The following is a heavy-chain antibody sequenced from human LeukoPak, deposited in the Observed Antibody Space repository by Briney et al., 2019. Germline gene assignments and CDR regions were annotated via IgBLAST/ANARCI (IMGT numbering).Heavy chain of an antibody. J-gene: IGHJ4*02. CDR1: GYTFTGYY. CDR3: ARVDTAINFDY. V-gene: IGHV1-2*02. Sequence: ASVKVSCKASGYTFTGYYMHWVRQAPGQGLEWMGWINPNSGGTSYAQKFQGRVTMTRDTSISTAYMELSRLRSDDTAVYYCARVDTAINFDYWGQGTLVTVSS. CDR2: INPNSGGT. D-gene: IGHD5-18*01.